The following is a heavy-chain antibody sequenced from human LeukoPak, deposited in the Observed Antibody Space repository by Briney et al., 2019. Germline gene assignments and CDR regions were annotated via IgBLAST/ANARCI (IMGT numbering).Heavy chain of an antibody. CDR3: ARDRVHFGF. Sequence: LETLSLTCTVSGGSISDYYWSWIRQPPGKGLEWIGYIYYSGSSYHSGSTNYNPSLKSRVTISVEASENQFSLKLSSVTAADTAVYYCARDRVHFGFWGQGTLLTVSS. J-gene: IGHJ4*02. CDR2: IYYSGSSYHSGST. V-gene: IGHV4-59*01. CDR1: GGSISDYY.